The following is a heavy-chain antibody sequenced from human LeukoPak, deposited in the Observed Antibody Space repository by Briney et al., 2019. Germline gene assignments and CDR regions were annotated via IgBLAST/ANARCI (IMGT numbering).Heavy chain of an antibody. CDR2: IKQDGSEK. J-gene: IGHJ3*02. V-gene: IGHV3-7*01. CDR1: GFTFSSYS. D-gene: IGHD2/OR15-2a*01. Sequence: GGSLRLSCAASGFTFSSYSMNWVRQAPGKGLQWVANIKQDGSEKYYVDSVKGRFTISRDNAKNSLYLQMNSLRAEDTAVYYCARDGLGIGAFDIWGQGTMVTVSS. CDR3: ARDGLGIGAFDI.